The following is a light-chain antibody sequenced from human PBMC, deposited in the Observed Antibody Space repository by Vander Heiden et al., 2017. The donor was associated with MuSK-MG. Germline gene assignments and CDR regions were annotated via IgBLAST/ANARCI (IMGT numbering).Light chain of an antibody. J-gene: IGKJ3*01. CDR2: WAS. CDR1: QRVLYSSTNKNY. V-gene: IGKV4-1*01. Sequence: DIVMTQSPDSLAVSLGERATINCKSSQRVLYSSTNKNYLAWYQQKPGQPPKLLIYWASTRESGVPDRFSGSGSGTDFTLTISSLQAEDVAVYYCQQYYSTPLTFGPGTKVDIK. CDR3: QQYYSTPLT.